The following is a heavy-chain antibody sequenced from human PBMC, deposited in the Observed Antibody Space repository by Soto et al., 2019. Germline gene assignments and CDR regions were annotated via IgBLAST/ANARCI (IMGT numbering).Heavy chain of an antibody. V-gene: IGHV3-21*01. D-gene: IGHD2-2*01. CDR2: ISSSSTYI. CDR3: ARGGYCSSTSCPRLRFDY. J-gene: IGHJ4*02. Sequence: EVQLVESGGGLVKPGGSLRLSCAASGFTFSTYIMNWVRQAPGKGLEWVSSISSSSTYIYYADSVKGRFTISRDNAKNSLYLEMNSLRAEDTAVYYCARGGYCSSTSCPRLRFDYWGQGTLVTVSS. CDR1: GFTFSTYI.